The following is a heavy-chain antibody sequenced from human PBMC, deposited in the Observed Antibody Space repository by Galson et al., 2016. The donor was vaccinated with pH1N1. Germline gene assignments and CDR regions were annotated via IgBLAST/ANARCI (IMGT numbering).Heavy chain of an antibody. CDR1: GLTFSSYA. CDR2: ISGSGFTT. J-gene: IGHJ6*03. D-gene: IGHD3-3*01. V-gene: IGHV3-23*01. CDR3: AKNGTSIFGVITSPGHNYDVDV. Sequence: SLRLSCAASGLTFSSYAMSWVRQAPGKGLEWVSTISGSGFTTFFADSVKGRFTISRDNSKNTFHLQLNSLRAGDTAIYYCAKNGTSIFGVITSPGHNYDVDVWGQGTTVIVSS.